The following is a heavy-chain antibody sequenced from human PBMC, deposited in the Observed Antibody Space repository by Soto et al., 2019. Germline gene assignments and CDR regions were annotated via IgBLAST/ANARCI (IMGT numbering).Heavy chain of an antibody. CDR2: INPNNGGT. CDR1: GYTFTGYY. J-gene: IGHJ4*01. D-gene: IGHD6-6*01. Sequence: ASVKVSCKASGYTFTGYYMHWVRQAPGQGLEWMGWINPNNGGTKFAQKFQDRVTLTRDTYITTAYMELSWLTSADTAVYYCARSVSTIGARRDYWG. V-gene: IGHV1-2*02. CDR3: ARSVSTIGARRDY.